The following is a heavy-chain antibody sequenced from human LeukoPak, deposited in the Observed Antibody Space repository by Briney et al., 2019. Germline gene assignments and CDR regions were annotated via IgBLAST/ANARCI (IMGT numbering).Heavy chain of an antibody. D-gene: IGHD3-22*01. V-gene: IGHV3-66*01. CDR2: IYSGGST. CDR1: GFTVSSNY. J-gene: IGHJ4*02. CDR3: ARNVGSGYYYYFDY. Sequence: WGSLRLSCAASGFTVSSNYMSWVRQAPGKGLECVSIIYSGGSTYYPDSVKGRFTISRDSSKNTLYLQMNSLRAEDTAVYYCARNVGSGYYYYFDYWGQGTLVTVSS.